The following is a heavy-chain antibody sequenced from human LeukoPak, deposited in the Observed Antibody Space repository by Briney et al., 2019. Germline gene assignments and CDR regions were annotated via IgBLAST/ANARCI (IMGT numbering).Heavy chain of an antibody. CDR3: AKGSYGDLTPRAPFRDY. CDR2: ISSSGSNT. Sequence: GGSLRLSCAASGFIFSSYEMNWVRQAPGKGLEWVSYISSSGSNTWYADSVKGRFTISRDNAKNSLYLQMNSLRAEDTAVYYCAKGSYGDLTPRAPFRDYWGQGTLVTVSS. CDR1: GFIFSSYE. V-gene: IGHV3-48*03. D-gene: IGHD4-17*01. J-gene: IGHJ4*02.